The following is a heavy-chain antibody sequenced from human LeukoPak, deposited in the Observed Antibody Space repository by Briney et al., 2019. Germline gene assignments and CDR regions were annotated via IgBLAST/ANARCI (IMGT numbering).Heavy chain of an antibody. V-gene: IGHV4-59*11. CDR2: VYYTGST. Sequence: KPSETLSLTCSVSGASISSHFWTWIRQAPGKGLEFIGYVYYTGSTYYNPSLKSRLTMSVDTSKNQFSLTLNSMTAADTALYYCATSTMTTGPYPPPKYLYWGPGTLVTVSS. J-gene: IGHJ4*02. CDR1: GASISSHF. D-gene: IGHD1-1*01. CDR3: ATSTMTTGPYPPPKYLY.